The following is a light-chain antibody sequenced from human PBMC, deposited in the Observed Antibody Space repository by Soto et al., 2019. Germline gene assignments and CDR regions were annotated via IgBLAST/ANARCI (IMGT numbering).Light chain of an antibody. J-gene: IGLJ1*01. V-gene: IGLV2-14*01. CDR1: SSDVGDYNY. CDR3: SSYTSSSSYV. CDR2: DVS. Sequence: QSVLTQPASVSGSPGQSITISCTGTSSDVGDYNYVSWYQQHPGKAPKLMIYDVSIWPSGVSNRFSGSKSGNTASLTISGLQAEDEADYYCSSYTSSSSYVFATGTKLTVL.